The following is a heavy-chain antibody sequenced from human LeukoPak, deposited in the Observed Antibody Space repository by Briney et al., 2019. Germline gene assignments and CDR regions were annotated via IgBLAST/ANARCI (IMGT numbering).Heavy chain of an antibody. CDR1: GFTFSSYA. J-gene: IGHJ4*02. V-gene: IGHV3-23*01. Sequence: GGSLRLSCAASGFTFSSYAMSWVRQAPGKGLEWVSAISGSGGSTYYADSVKGRFTISRDNSKNTLYLQMSSLRAEDTAVYYCAKFKGHYYYDSSGYCDNWGQGTLVTVSS. CDR3: AKFKGHYYYDSSGYCDN. D-gene: IGHD3-22*01. CDR2: ISGSGGST.